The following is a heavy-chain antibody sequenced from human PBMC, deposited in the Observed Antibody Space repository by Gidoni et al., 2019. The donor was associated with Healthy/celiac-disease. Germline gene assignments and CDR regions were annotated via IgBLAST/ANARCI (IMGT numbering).Heavy chain of an antibody. J-gene: IGHJ6*02. Sequence: QVQLQQWGAGLLKPSETLSLTCAVYGGSFSGSYWSWIRQPPGKGLEWIGEINHSGSTNYNPSLKSRVTISVDTSKNQFSLKLSSVTAADTAVYYCAREVRWLQPYGMDVWGQGTTVTVSS. D-gene: IGHD5-18*01. CDR3: AREVRWLQPYGMDV. CDR1: GGSFSGSY. CDR2: INHSGST. V-gene: IGHV4-34*01.